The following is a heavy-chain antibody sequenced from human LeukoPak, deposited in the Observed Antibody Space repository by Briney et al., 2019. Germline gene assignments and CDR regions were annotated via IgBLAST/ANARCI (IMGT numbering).Heavy chain of an antibody. Sequence: PGGSLRLSCAASGFTFSSYAMSWVRQAPGKGQEWVSAISGSGGSTYYADSVKGRFTISRDNSKNTLYLQMNSLRAEDTAVCYCAKDGYYYDSSGPSLLSYFDYWGQGTLVTVSS. J-gene: IGHJ4*02. D-gene: IGHD3-22*01. V-gene: IGHV3-23*01. CDR1: GFTFSSYA. CDR3: AKDGYYYDSSGPSLLSYFDY. CDR2: ISGSGGST.